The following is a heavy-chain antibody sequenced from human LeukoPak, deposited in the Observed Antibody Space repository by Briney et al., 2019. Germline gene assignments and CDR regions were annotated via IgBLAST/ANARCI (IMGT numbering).Heavy chain of an antibody. CDR1: GGTFSSYA. Sequence: ASVKVSCKASGGTFSSYAISWVRQAPGQGLEWMGWINPNSGGTNYAQKFQGRVTMTRDTSISTAYMELSRLRSDDTAVYYCARGPTRLRFLEWPFDYWGQGTLVTVSS. D-gene: IGHD3-3*01. CDR2: INPNSGGT. J-gene: IGHJ4*02. V-gene: IGHV1-2*02. CDR3: ARGPTRLRFLEWPFDY.